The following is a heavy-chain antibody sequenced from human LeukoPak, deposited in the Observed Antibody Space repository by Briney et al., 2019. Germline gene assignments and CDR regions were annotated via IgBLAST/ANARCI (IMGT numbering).Heavy chain of an antibody. Sequence: GGSLRLSCAASGFTFSSYTMNWVRQAPGKGLEWVSFITTSSSSIYYADSVKGRFTISRDNAKNSLYLQMNSLRVEDTAMYYCAREDSGSYSIDYWGQGTLVTVSS. CDR3: AREDSGSYSIDY. J-gene: IGHJ4*02. CDR2: ITTSSSSI. V-gene: IGHV3-48*01. D-gene: IGHD1-26*01. CDR1: GFTFSSYT.